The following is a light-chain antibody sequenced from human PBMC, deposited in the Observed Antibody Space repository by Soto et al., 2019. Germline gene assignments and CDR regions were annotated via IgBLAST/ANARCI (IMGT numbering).Light chain of an antibody. Sequence: QSALTQPRSVSGSPGQSVTISCTGTSSDVGGYNSVSWYQQYPGKAPKIMIYDVTKRPSGVPDRFSGSKSGNTASLTISGLQAEDEADYYCCSHAGSDTLVFGGGTKLTVL. V-gene: IGLV2-11*01. CDR1: SSDVGGYNS. CDR2: DVT. CDR3: CSHAGSDTLV. J-gene: IGLJ2*01.